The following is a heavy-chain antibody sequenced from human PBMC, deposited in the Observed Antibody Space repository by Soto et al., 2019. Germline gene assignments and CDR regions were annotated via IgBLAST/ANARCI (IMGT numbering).Heavy chain of an antibody. V-gene: IGHV3-30*18. CDR1: GFTFSSYG. D-gene: IGHD3-16*01. Sequence: QVQLVESGGGVVQPGRSLRLSCAASGFTFSSYGMHWVRQAPGKGLEWVAVISYDGSNKYYADSVKGRFTISRDNSKKTVHRQKNRLKAEDRAVNYWAKREERARSMGGGVFDYWGQGTLVTVSS. J-gene: IGHJ4*02. CDR3: AKREERARSMGGGVFDY. CDR2: ISYDGSNK.